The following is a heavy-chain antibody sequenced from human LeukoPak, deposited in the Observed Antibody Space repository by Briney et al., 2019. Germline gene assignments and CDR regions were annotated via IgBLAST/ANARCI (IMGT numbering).Heavy chain of an antibody. CDR1: GYTFISYG. CDR3: ARLIEAGATINEDYYGMDV. CDR2: ISTYNGNT. Sequence: ASVKVSCKASGYTFISYGISWVRQAPGQGPEWMGWISTYNGNTMYAQKFQGRLTMTTDTSTSTASMELRSLRSDDTAVYYCARLIEAGATINEDYYGMDVWGQGTTVTVSS. J-gene: IGHJ6*02. V-gene: IGHV1-18*01. D-gene: IGHD5-12*01.